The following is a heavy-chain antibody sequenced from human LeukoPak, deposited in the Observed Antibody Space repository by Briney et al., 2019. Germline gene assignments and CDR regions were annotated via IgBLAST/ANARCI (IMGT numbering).Heavy chain of an antibody. J-gene: IGHJ4*02. D-gene: IGHD6-19*01. CDR1: RFTFSSYG. Sequence: GGSLRLSCAASRFTFSSYGMHWVRQAPGKGLEWVAFIRYDGSNQYYADSVKGRFTISRDNSKNTLYLQMNSLRAEDTAVYYCAKDARSGYSSNLFDYWGQGTLVTVSS. CDR2: IRYDGSNQ. V-gene: IGHV3-30*02. CDR3: AKDARSGYSSNLFDY.